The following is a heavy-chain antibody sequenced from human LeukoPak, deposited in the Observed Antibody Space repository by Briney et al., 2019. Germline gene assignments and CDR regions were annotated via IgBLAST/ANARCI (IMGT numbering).Heavy chain of an antibody. D-gene: IGHD3-16*02. CDR1: GFSVSSNY. Sequence: GGSLRLSCAASGFSVSSNYMSWVRQAPGKGLEWVSGIHSGGSAYYADSVKGRFTISRDNSKNTLYLQMNSLRVEATAVYYCARDRGLSVWGQGTLVTVSS. J-gene: IGHJ4*02. V-gene: IGHV3-53*01. CDR2: IHSGGSA. CDR3: ARDRGLSV.